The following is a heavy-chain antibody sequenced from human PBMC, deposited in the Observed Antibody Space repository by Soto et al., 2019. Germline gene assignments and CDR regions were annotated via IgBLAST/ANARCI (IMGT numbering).Heavy chain of an antibody. J-gene: IGHJ4*02. CDR3: ARVTDGGSDCYWHLYY. CDR1: GGSISSYY. CDR2: IYYSGST. Sequence: PSETLSLTCTVSGGSISSYYWSWIRQPPGKGREWIGYIYYSGSTNYNPSLQSRVTISVDASKNQFSLKLSSVTAADTAVYYCARVTDGGSDCYWHLYYWGQGKTVTVYS. D-gene: IGHD2-21*02. V-gene: IGHV4-59*01.